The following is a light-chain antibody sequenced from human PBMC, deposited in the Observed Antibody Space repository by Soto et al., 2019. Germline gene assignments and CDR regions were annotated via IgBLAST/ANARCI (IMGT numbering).Light chain of an antibody. CDR1: SSDIGGYSY. J-gene: IGLJ2*01. V-gene: IGLV2-14*01. CDR2: EVS. Sequence: QSALTQPRSVSGSPGQSVTISCTGTSSDIGGYSYVSWYQQHPGKTPKLMIYEVSNRPSGVSHRFSGSKSGNTASLTISGLQTEDEADYYCSSFSSITREVFGGGTQLTVL. CDR3: SSFSSITREV.